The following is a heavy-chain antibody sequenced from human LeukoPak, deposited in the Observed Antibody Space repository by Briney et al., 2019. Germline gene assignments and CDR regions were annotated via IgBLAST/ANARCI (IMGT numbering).Heavy chain of an antibody. CDR3: AKDQTKIAAAGTSIGY. CDR1: GFTFSSYG. Sequence: GGSLRLSCAASGFTFSSYGMHWVRQAPGKGLEWVAFIRYDGSNKYYADSVKGRFTISRDNSKNTLYLQMNSLRAEDTAVYYCAKDQTKIAAAGTSIGYWGQGTLVTVSS. V-gene: IGHV3-30*02. J-gene: IGHJ4*02. D-gene: IGHD6-13*01. CDR2: IRYDGSNK.